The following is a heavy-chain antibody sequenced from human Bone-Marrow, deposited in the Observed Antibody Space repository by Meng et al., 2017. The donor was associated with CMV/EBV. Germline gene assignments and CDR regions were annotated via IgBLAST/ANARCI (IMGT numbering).Heavy chain of an antibody. J-gene: IGHJ6*02. CDR3: AHYYYYGMDV. CDR2: IYWNDDK. CDR1: GFSLSTSGVG. V-gene: IGHV2-5*01. Sequence: SGPTLVKPTQTLTLTCTFSGFSLSTSGVGVGWIRQPPGKALKWLALIYWNDDKRYSPSLKSRLTITKDTSKNQVVLTMTNMDSVATATYYCAHYYYYGMDVWGQGTTVTVSS.